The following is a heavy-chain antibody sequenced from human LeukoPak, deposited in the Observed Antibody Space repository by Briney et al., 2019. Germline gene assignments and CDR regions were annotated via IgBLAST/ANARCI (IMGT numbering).Heavy chain of an antibody. V-gene: IGHV4-39*01. CDR3: ARLAQGSGTYGFDY. J-gene: IGHJ4*02. D-gene: IGHD3-10*01. CDR2: IYYSGSS. Sequence: SETLSLTCTVSGGSISTNNYYWGWVRQPPGKGPEWIATIYYSGSSYYNPSLKSRVTISVDTSKNQFSLKLSSVTAADTAVYYCARLAQGSGTYGFDYWGQGTLVTVSS. CDR1: GGSISTNNYY.